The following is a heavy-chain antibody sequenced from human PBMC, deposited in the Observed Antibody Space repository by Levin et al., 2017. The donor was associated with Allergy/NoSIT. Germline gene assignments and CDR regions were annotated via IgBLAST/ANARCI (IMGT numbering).Heavy chain of an antibody. D-gene: IGHD4-17*01. CDR1: GGSFSGYY. Sequence: SQTLSLTCAVYGGSFSGYYWSWIRQPPGKGLEWIGEINDSGSTNYSPSLKSRVSMSVATSKNQFSLKLRSVTAADTAVYFCARGADGDFAERNYYFDYWGQGSLVSVSS. J-gene: IGHJ4*02. CDR2: INDSGST. CDR3: ARGADGDFAERNYYFDY. V-gene: IGHV4-34*01.